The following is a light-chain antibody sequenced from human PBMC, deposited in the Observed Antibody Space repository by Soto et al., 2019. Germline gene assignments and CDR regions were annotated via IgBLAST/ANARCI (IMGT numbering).Light chain of an antibody. V-gene: IGLV1-51*01. Sequence: QLVLTQPPSVSAAPGQKVTISCSGSSSDIGNNYVSWYRQFPGTAPKLLIYDNNKRPSGIPDRFSGSKSGTSATLDITGLQTGDEADYYCGTWDSSLSGGRVFGGGTKLTVL. J-gene: IGLJ3*02. CDR3: GTWDSSLSGGRV. CDR1: SSDIGNNY. CDR2: DNN.